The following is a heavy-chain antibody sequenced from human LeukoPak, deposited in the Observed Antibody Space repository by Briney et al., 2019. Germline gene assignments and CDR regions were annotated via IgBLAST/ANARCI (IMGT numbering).Heavy chain of an antibody. CDR1: GFTFSRYA. J-gene: IGHJ4*02. CDR2: ISSNGGST. Sequence: GESLRLSCSASGFTFSRYAMHWVRQAPGKGLEYVSAISSNGGSTYYADSVKGRFTISRDNSRNTLHLQMSSLRVEDTAVYYCVKDSSSGSYFDYWGQGTLVTVSS. D-gene: IGHD3-10*01. CDR3: VKDSSSGSYFDY. V-gene: IGHV3-64D*06.